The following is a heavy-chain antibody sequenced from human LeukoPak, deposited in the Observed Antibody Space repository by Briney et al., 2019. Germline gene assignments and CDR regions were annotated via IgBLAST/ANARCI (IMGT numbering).Heavy chain of an antibody. J-gene: IGHJ5*02. D-gene: IGHD2-2*01. CDR2: IDHSGSA. V-gene: IGHV4-38-2*02. Sequence: SETLSLPCGVSGYSISSGYQWAWTRQSPGKGLGWIGSIDHSGSAHYNPSLKSRVTISLETSMNQFSLNFYSVTDTDTAVYYCARDARWLTPDCSGTSCYENYFDAWGQGTPVTVSS. CDR3: ARDARWLTPDCSGTSCYENYFDA. CDR1: GYSISSGYQ.